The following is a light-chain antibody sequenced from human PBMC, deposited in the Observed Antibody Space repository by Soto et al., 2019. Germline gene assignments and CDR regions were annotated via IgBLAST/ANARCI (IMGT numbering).Light chain of an antibody. J-gene: IGKJ4*01. Sequence: EIVMTQSPATLSVSPGERATLSCRASQSVSSNLAWYQQKPGQAPRLLIYGPSTRATGVPASFSGSGSGTEFTLTISSLQSEDFAVYFCQQYNDWPLTFGGGTKVDI. CDR1: QSVSSN. CDR3: QQYNDWPLT. V-gene: IGKV3-15*01. CDR2: GPS.